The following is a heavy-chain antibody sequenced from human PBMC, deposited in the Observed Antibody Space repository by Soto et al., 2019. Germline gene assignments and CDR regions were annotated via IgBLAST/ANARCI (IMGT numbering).Heavy chain of an antibody. D-gene: IGHD3-22*01. CDR2: IYYSGST. Sequence: PSETLSLTCTVSGGSISSYYWGWIRQPPGKGLEWIGSIYYSGSTYYNPSLKSRVTISVDTSKNQFSLKLSSVIAADTAVYYCARQDYYDSSGYYFDYWGQGTLVTVSS. J-gene: IGHJ4*02. CDR3: ARQDYYDSSGYYFDY. V-gene: IGHV4-39*01. CDR1: GGSISSYY.